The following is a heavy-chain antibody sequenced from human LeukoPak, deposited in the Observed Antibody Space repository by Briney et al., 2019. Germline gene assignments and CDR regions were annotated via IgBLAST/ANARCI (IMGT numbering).Heavy chain of an antibody. CDR2: IRGSGDDST. CDR1: GFA. J-gene: IGHJ4*02. D-gene: IGHD4-17*01. V-gene: IGHV3-23*01. Sequence: GGSLRLSCTASGFAMSWVHQAPGKGLEWVASIRGSGDDSTYYADSVKGRFIISRDHFKNTLYLQMDSLRAEDSAVYYCANRVGLRYYYFDYWGQGTLVTVSS. CDR3: ANRVGLRYYYFDY.